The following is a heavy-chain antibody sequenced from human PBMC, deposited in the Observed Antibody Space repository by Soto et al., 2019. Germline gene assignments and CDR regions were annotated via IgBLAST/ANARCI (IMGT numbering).Heavy chain of an antibody. CDR1: GFTFSSYW. CDR3: ARDKDFWSGYYTGAYYYYYYGMDV. J-gene: IGHJ6*02. Sequence: PGGSLRLSCAASGFTFSSYWMHWVRQAPGKGLVWVSRINSDGSSTSYADSVKGRFTISRDNAKNTLYLQMNSLRAEDTAVYYCARDKDFWSGYYTGAYYYYYYGMDVWGQGTTLTVSS. D-gene: IGHD3-3*01. CDR2: INSDGSST. V-gene: IGHV3-74*01.